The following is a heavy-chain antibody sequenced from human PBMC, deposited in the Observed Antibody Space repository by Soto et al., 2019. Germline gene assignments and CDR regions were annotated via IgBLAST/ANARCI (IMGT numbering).Heavy chain of an antibody. Sequence: QLQLQESGPGLVKPSETLSLTCIVSGGSITRRSSYWAWIRQPPGKGLEWVGTFYSRSTYHNPSLRSRVTISVDTSKNQFSLKLTSVAAADTAFYYCATTRGIAVGGSFDYWGQGTLVTVSS. CDR3: ATTRGIAVGGSFDY. V-gene: IGHV4-39*01. CDR1: GGSITRRSSY. CDR2: FYSRST. J-gene: IGHJ4*02. D-gene: IGHD6-13*01.